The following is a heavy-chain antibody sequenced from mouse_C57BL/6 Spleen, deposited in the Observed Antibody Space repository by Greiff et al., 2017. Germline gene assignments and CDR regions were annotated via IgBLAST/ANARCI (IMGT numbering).Heavy chain of an antibody. J-gene: IGHJ2*01. CDR1: GFTFSDYY. CDR2: INYDGSST. CDR3: AREGDGYPYYFDY. V-gene: IGHV5-16*01. Sequence: EVQLVESEGGLVQPGSSMKLSCTASGFTFSDYYMAWVRQVPEKGLEWVANINYDGSSTYYLDSLKSRFILSRDNAKNILYLQMSSLKSEDTATYVCAREGDGYPYYFDYWGQGTTLTVSS. D-gene: IGHD2-3*01.